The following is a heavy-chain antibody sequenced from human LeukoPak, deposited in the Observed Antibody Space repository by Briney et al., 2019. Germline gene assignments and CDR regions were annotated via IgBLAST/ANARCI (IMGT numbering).Heavy chain of an antibody. J-gene: IGHJ3*02. V-gene: IGHV3-23*01. CDR2: ITGDASVT. CDR1: GFTFKFYA. D-gene: IGHD6-13*01. Sequence: GGSLRLSCAGSGFTFKFYAMTWVRRAPGKGLEWVSGITGDASVTYDADSVKGRFNISRDNAKNTLYLQLNSLRVEDTAVYYCAKAYSSSLYGDAFHIWSQGTKVTVSP. CDR3: AKAYSSSLYGDAFHI.